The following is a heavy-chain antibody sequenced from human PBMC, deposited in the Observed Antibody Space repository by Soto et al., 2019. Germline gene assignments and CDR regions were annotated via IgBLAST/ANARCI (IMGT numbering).Heavy chain of an antibody. J-gene: IGHJ4*02. CDR2: IGTSETNT. CDR3: AREELNCGGDCFAF. V-gene: IGHV3-48*03. CDR1: GFTFSSYE. Sequence: GGSLRLSCAASGFTFSSYEFNWVRQAPGKGLEWISYIGTSETNTFYAGSVKGRFTVSRDNAKNSVYLQMNSLRAEDTAIYYCAREELNCGGDCFAFWGQGALVTVSS. D-gene: IGHD2-21*01.